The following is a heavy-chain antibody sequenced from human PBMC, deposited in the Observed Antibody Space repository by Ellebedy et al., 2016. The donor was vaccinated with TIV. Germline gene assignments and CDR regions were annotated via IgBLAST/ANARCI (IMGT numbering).Heavy chain of an antibody. V-gene: IGHV4-39*07. D-gene: IGHD3-10*01. Sequence: GSLRLSCNVSGGAIRSNGHYWGWVRQPPGKGLEWIGTIDKGGTTYYNPSLKSRVAISLDTSKNQFSLRLTSVTAADTAVYFCSKDRGSFMTDCWGQGTLVTVSS. J-gene: IGHJ4*02. CDR2: IDKGGTT. CDR1: GGAIRSNGHY. CDR3: SKDRGSFMTDC.